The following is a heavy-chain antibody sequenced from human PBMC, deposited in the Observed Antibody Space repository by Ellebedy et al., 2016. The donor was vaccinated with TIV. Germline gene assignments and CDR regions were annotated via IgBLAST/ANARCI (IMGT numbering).Heavy chain of an antibody. V-gene: IGHV3-66*01. CDR3: ARDGGAARTAPPDY. Sequence: GFIFSGYAMHWVRQAPGKGLEWVSIIYSTGDTHYADFVKGRFTISRDNSKNTLYLQMNSLRVEDTAVYYCARDGGAARTAPPDYWGQGTLVTVSS. CDR1: GFIFSGYA. D-gene: IGHD6-6*01. J-gene: IGHJ4*02. CDR2: IYSTGDT.